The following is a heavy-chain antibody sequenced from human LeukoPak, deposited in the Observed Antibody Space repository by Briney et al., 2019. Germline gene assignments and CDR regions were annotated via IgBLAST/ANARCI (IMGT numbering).Heavy chain of an antibody. V-gene: IGHV4-59*12. CDR2: IFHTGTT. CDR3: AREWHHVFDY. Sequence: SETLSLTCTVSGGSISTYYWSWIRQPPGKGLECLGFIFHTGTTNYNPSLKSRVIMSVDKSKNQFSLKLRSVTAADTAVYYCAREWHHVFDYWGQGNLVTVSS. D-gene: IGHD5-12*01. J-gene: IGHJ4*02. CDR1: GGSISTYY.